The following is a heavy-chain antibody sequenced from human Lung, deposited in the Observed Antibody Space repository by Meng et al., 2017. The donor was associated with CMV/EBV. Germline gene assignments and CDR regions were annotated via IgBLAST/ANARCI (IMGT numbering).Heavy chain of an antibody. CDR2: ISPNSGGT. V-gene: IGHV1-2*02. J-gene: IGHJ4*02. D-gene: IGHD6-13*01. CDR1: GYTFTGYY. CDR3: ARGDYSSTLPFDY. Sequence: ASXXVSXKASGYTFTGYYMHWVRQAPGQELEWMGWISPNSGGTNYAQNFQGRVTMTRDTSISTAYMELSRLRSDDTAVYYCARGDYSSTLPFDYWGQGTLVTVSS.